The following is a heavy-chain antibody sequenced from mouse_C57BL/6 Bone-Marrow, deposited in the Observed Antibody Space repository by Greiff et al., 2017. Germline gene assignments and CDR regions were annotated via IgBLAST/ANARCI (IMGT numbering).Heavy chain of an antibody. J-gene: IGHJ2*01. CDR2: IYPGDGDT. CDR3: ARKAYGNYPHYFDY. D-gene: IGHD2-1*01. V-gene: IGHV1-82*01. Sequence: VQGVESGPELVKPGASVKISCKASGYAFSSSWMNWVKQRPGKGLEWIGRIYPGDGDTNYNGKFKGKATLTADKSSSTAYMQLSSLTSEDSAVYFCARKAYGNYPHYFDYWGQGTTLTVSS. CDR1: GYAFSSSW.